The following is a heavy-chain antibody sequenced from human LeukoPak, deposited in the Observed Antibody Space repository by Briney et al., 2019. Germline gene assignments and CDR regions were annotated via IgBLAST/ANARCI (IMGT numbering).Heavy chain of an antibody. CDR1: DGSINSYY. Sequence: PSETLSLTCSVSDGSINSYYWNWIRRPPGKGLEWIGYIYYNGSTTYNPSLKSRVTISVDTSKNQFSLKLSSVTAADTAVYYCARATYYYDSSGSYVRYYFDYWGQGTLVTVSS. D-gene: IGHD3-22*01. J-gene: IGHJ4*02. CDR2: IYYNGST. CDR3: ARATYYYDSSGSYVRYYFDY. V-gene: IGHV4-59*01.